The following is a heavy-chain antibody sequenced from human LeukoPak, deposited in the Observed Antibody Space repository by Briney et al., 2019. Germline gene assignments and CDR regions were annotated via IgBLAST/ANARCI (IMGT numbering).Heavy chain of an antibody. D-gene: IGHD4-17*01. V-gene: IGHV3-23*01. J-gene: IGHJ4*02. CDR2: IPDGSSNT. Sequence: GGSLRLSCAASGFTFSSYAMSWVRQTPGKGLEWVSTIPDGSSNTYYADSVKGRFTISRDNAKNSLYLQMNSLRAEDTALYYCAKDILGPDYGDYAGFDYWGQGTLVTVSS. CDR3: AKDILGPDYGDYAGFDY. CDR1: GFTFSSYA.